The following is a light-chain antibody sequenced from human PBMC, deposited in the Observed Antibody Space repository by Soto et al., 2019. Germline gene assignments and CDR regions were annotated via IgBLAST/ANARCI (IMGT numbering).Light chain of an antibody. CDR2: EVS. CDR3: SSYTSSSTLYV. J-gene: IGLJ1*01. Sequence: QSALTQPASVSGSPGQSITISCTGTTSDVGGYNYVSWYRQHPGKAPKLMIYEVSNRPSGLSNRFSGSKSGNTASLTISGLQAEDEADYYCSSYTSSSTLYVFGTGTKVTVL. V-gene: IGLV2-14*01. CDR1: TSDVGGYNY.